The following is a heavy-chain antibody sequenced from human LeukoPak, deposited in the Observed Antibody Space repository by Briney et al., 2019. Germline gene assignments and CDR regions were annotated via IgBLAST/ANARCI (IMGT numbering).Heavy chain of an antibody. V-gene: IGHV3-48*01. CDR3: AKGHTDYGTGFDC. CDR2: ITTSSSTI. J-gene: IGHJ4*02. D-gene: IGHD4-17*01. CDR1: GCTFRSNS. Sequence: GGSLRLSCAASGCTFRSNSMNWVRQAPGKGLEWISYITTSSSTIYYADSAKGRFTISRDNSRNTLYLQMNSLRVDDTAVYYCAKGHTDYGTGFDCWGQGTLVIVSS.